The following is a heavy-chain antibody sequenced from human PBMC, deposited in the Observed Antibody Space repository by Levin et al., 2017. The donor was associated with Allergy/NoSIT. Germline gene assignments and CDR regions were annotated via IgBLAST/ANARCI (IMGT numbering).Heavy chain of an antibody. J-gene: IGHJ4*02. Sequence: SETLSLTCTVSGGSISSYYWSWIRQPAGKGLEWIGRIYTIGSTNKNPSLKSRVTMSVDTSKNQFSLKLSSVTAADTAMYYCARDSDGSGSYHYNFDYWGQGTLVTVSS. D-gene: IGHD3-10*01. CDR1: GGSISSYY. CDR3: ARDSDGSGSYHYNFDY. V-gene: IGHV4-4*07. CDR2: IYTIGST.